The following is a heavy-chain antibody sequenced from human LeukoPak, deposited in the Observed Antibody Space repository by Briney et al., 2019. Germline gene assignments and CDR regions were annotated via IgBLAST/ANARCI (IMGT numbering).Heavy chain of an antibody. CDR2: ISAYNGNT. CDR1: GYTFTSYG. CDR3: ARDDVGYCSGGSCPAWFDR. D-gene: IGHD2-15*01. J-gene: IGHJ5*02. Sequence: ASVKVSCKSSGYTFTSYGISWVRQAPGQGLEWMGWISAYNGNTNYAQKLQGRVTMTTDTSTSTAYMELRSLRSDDTAVYYCARDDVGYCSGGSCPAWFDRWGQGTLVTVSS. V-gene: IGHV1-18*01.